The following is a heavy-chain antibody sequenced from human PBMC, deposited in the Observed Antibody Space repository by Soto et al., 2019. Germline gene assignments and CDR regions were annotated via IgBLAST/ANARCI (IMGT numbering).Heavy chain of an antibody. Sequence: GGSLRLSCAASGFTFSNFEMRWVRQAPGKGLEWVSYINTAGSTKYYAESVKGRFTISRDNARNSLFLQMNSLRAEDTAVYYCARAECSSPDCLTAYYSYGLDVWGQGSTVTVS. CDR1: GFTFSNFE. J-gene: IGHJ6*02. CDR2: INTAGSTK. D-gene: IGHD3-9*01. CDR3: ARAECSSPDCLTAYYSYGLDV. V-gene: IGHV3-48*03.